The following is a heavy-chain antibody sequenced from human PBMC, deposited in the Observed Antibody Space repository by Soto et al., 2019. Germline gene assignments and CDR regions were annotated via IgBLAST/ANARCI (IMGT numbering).Heavy chain of an antibody. Sequence: ALGKVSCKASGYTFTGYYIHWVRQARGQGLEWMGWINPNSGGTNYAQKFQGRVTMTRDTSISTAYMELNRLRSDDTAVYYCARTLDSSGYRAFDIWGQGTMVTVSS. V-gene: IGHV1-2*02. J-gene: IGHJ3*02. CDR3: ARTLDSSGYRAFDI. D-gene: IGHD3-22*01. CDR2: INPNSGGT. CDR1: GYTFTGYY.